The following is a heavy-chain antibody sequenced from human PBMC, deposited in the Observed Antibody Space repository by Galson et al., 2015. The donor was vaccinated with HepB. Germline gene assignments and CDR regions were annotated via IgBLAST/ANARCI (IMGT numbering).Heavy chain of an antibody. J-gene: IGHJ4*02. CDR3: ASSFYSSGWENYFDF. D-gene: IGHD6-19*01. CDR2: TFYRSKWYN. CDR1: GDSVSSNSAA. Sequence: CAISGDSVSSNSAAWNWIRQSPSRGLEWLGRTFYRSKWYNDYAVSVKSRITINPDTSKNQISLQMNSVTPEDTAVYYCASSFYSSGWENYFDFWGQGTLVTVSS. V-gene: IGHV6-1*01.